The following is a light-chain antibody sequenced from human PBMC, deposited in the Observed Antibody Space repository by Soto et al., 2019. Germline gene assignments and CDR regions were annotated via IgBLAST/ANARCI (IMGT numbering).Light chain of an antibody. CDR2: KAS. J-gene: IGKJ1*01. CDR3: QHYNSYSWT. Sequence: DIQMTQSPSTLSGSVGDRVTIACRASQTISSWLARYQQKPGKAPKLLIYKASTLKSGVPSRFSGSGSGTEFTLTISSLQPDDFATYYCQHYNSYSWTFGQGTKVDI. CDR1: QTISSW. V-gene: IGKV1-5*03.